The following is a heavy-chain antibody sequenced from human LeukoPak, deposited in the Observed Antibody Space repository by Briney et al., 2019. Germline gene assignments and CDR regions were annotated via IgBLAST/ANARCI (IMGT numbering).Heavy chain of an antibody. V-gene: IGHV3-23*01. J-gene: IGHJ4*02. Sequence: GGSLRLSCAASGFTFSSYAMNWVCQAPGKGLEWVSDISSTGGSTYYADSVKGRFTISRDNSKNTLYLQMDSPRAEDTAVYYCAKEAVVWFGEYARPYYFDYWGQGTLVTVSS. CDR2: ISSTGGST. D-gene: IGHD3-10*01. CDR1: GFTFSSYA. CDR3: AKEAVVWFGEYARPYYFDY.